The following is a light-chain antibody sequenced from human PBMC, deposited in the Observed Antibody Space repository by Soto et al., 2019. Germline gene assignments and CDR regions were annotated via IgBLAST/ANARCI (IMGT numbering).Light chain of an antibody. CDR2: DAS. CDR3: QQYYNYPST. V-gene: IGKV3D-15*01. Sequence: PGERATLSCRASQSVSSYLAWYQQKPGQTPRLLIYDASNRATGIPARFSGSGSGTDFTLTISSLESENFAAYYCQQYYNYPSTFGPGTKVDIK. CDR1: QSVSSY. J-gene: IGKJ3*01.